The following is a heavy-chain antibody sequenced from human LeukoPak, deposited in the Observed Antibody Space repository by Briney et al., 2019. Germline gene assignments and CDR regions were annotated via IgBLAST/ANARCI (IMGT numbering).Heavy chain of an antibody. J-gene: IGHJ4*02. CDR3: ARAHSDIVATIDFDY. Sequence: GGTLRLSCAASGFTFSSYGMSWVRQAPGKGLEWVSAISGSGGSTYYADSVKGRFTISRDNSKNTLYLQMNSLRAEDTAVYYCARAHSDIVATIDFDYWGQGTLVTVSS. D-gene: IGHD5-12*01. CDR2: ISGSGGST. CDR1: GFTFSSYG. V-gene: IGHV3-23*01.